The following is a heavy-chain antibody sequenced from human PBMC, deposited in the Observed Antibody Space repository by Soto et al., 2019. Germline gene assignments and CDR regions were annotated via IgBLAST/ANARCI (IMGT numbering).Heavy chain of an antibody. CDR3: AKDREPGGYSYVSFDY. D-gene: IGHD5-18*01. CDR2: ISYDGSNK. V-gene: IGHV3-30*18. CDR1: GFTFSSYG. J-gene: IGHJ4*02. Sequence: QVQLVESGGGVVQPGRSLRLSCAASGFTFSSYGMHWVRQAPGKGLEWVAVISYDGSNKYYADSVKGRFTISRDNSKNPLYLQMNSLRAEDTAVYYCAKDREPGGYSYVSFDYWGQGTLVTVSS.